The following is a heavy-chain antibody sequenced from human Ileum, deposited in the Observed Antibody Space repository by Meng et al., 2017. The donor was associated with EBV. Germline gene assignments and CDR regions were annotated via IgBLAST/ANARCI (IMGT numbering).Heavy chain of an antibody. Sequence: EVQLLVSGGGLVQPGGSLRLSCAASGFTFTSYAMSWVRQTPGKGLEWVSSISGSGDSTYYADSVKGRFTISRDNSKNTLFLQMSSLRAEDTAVYYCAKDRPRAGYSRRFDYWGRGTLVTVSS. J-gene: IGHJ4*02. D-gene: IGHD6-13*01. CDR2: ISGSGDST. CDR1: GFTFTSYA. V-gene: IGHV3-23*01. CDR3: AKDRPRAGYSRRFDY.